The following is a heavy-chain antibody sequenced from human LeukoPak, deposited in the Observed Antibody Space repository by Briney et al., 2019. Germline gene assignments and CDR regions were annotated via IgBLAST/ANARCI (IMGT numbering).Heavy chain of an antibody. CDR2: ISGSGGST. J-gene: IGHJ4*02. V-gene: IGHV3-23*01. D-gene: IGHD3-22*01. CDR3: AKAFIEDYYDSSGTFDY. CDR1: GFTFSSYS. Sequence: GGSLRLSCAASGFTFSSYSMNWVRQAPGKGLEWVSGISGSGGSTYYADSVKGRFTISRDNSKNTLYLQMNSLRAEDTAVYYCAKAFIEDYYDSSGTFDYWGQGTLVTVSS.